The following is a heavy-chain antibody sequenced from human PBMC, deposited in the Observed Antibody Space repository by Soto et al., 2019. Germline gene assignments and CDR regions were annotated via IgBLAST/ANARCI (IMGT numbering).Heavy chain of an antibody. Sequence: QVRLEQWGAGLLKPSETLSLTCAIYGASLGGFHWTWLRQAPGKGLEWIGELIHGGSTNYNPSLKGRVSFSLGTSKNQFSLHLMSVTAADTAVYYCARSPLGYDYVRQTWREVGDSFDIWGRGTLVTVSS. V-gene: IGHV4-34*12. J-gene: IGHJ3*02. CDR2: LIHGGST. CDR3: ARSPLGYDYVRQTWREVGDSFDI. D-gene: IGHD3-16*01. CDR1: GASLGGFH.